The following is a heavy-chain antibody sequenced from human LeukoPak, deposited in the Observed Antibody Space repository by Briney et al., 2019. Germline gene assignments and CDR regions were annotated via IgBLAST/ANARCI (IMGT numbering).Heavy chain of an antibody. CDR3: ARHKPSGWLQLFADY. Sequence: SETLSLTCAVYGGSFSGYYWSWIRQPPGKGLEWIGSIYYSGSTYYNPSLKSRVTISVDTSKNQFSLKLSSVTAADTAVYYCARHKPSGWLQLFADYWGQGTLVTVSS. D-gene: IGHD5-24*01. CDR2: IYYSGST. V-gene: IGHV4-34*01. J-gene: IGHJ4*02. CDR1: GGSFSGYY.